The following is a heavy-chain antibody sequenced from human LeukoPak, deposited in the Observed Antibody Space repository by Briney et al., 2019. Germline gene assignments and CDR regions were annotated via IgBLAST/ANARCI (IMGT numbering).Heavy chain of an antibody. D-gene: IGHD2-2*01. V-gene: IGHV1-69*13. CDR3: ARDPYCSSTSCYAYWYFDL. J-gene: IGHJ2*01. Sequence: SVKVSCKASGGTFSSYAISWVRQAPGQGLEWMGGIIPIFGTANYAQKFQGRVTITADESTSTAYMELSSLRSEDAAVYYCARDPYCSSTSCYAYWYFDLWGRGTLVTVSS. CDR2: IIPIFGTA. CDR1: GGTFSSYA.